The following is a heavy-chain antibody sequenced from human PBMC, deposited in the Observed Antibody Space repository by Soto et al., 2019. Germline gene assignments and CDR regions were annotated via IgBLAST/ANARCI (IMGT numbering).Heavy chain of an antibody. CDR2: VNAYNGNT. D-gene: IGHD6-19*01. CDR3: AREAVSGRTGFDY. V-gene: IGHV1-18*01. CDR1: GYTFTSYG. J-gene: IGHJ4*02. Sequence: QVQLVQSGAEVKKPGASVKVSCKASGYTFTSYGISWVRQAPGRGVEWMGWVNAYNGNTNYAQKFQGRVTMPTDTSTSTAYMELRSLRCDDTAVYYCAREAVSGRTGFDYWGQGTLVTVPS.